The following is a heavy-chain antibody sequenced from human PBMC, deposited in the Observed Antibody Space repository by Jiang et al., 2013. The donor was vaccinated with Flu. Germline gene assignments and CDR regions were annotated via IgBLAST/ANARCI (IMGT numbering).Heavy chain of an antibody. CDR3: ARMRYECGGDCYWTFDY. CDR2: IFSNDER. Sequence: KPTQTLTLTCTVSGFSLSDPTMGVGWIRQPPGKALELFAHIFSNDERSYSTFLGRRLTISKDTSKTQVVLSMTNMDPGDTGTYYCARMRYECGGDCYWTFDYWGQGALVTVST. V-gene: IGHV2-26*01. D-gene: IGHD2-21*01. J-gene: IGHJ4*02. CDR1: GFSLSDPTMG.